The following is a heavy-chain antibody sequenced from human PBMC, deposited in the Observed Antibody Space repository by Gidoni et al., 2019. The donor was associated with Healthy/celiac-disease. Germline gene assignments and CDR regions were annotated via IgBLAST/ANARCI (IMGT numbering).Heavy chain of an antibody. J-gene: IGHJ6*03. CDR2: INHSGST. V-gene: IGHV4-34*01. CDR1: GGSFSGYY. Sequence: QVQLQQWGAGLLKPSETLSLTCAVYGGSFSGYYWSWIRQPPGKGLEWIGEINHSGSTNYNPSLKSRVTISVDTSKNQFSLKLSSVTAADTAVYYCARVRLVVVVAATQVMGKYYYYMDVWGKGTTVTVSS. CDR3: ARVRLVVVVAATQVMGKYYYYMDV. D-gene: IGHD2-15*01.